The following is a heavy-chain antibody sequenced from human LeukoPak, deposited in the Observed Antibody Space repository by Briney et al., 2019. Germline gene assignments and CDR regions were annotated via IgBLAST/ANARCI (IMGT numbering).Heavy chain of an antibody. J-gene: IGHJ3*02. CDR1: GGTLSSYA. CDR3: ARDRSSGYYAQDAFDI. V-gene: IGHV1-69*13. D-gene: IGHD3-22*01. CDR2: IIPIFGTA. Sequence: SVKVSCTASGGTLSSYAISWVRQAPGQGLEWMGGIIPIFGTANYAQKFQGRVTIPADESTSTAYMELSSLSSEDTAVYYCARDRSSGYYAQDAFDIWGQGTMVTVSS.